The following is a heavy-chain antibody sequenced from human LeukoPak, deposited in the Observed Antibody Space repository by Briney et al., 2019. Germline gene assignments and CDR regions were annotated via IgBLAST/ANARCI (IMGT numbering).Heavy chain of an antibody. J-gene: IGHJ6*02. Sequence: PGRSLRLSCAASGFTFSSYAMHWVRQAPGKGLEWVAVISYDGSNKYYADSVKGRFTISRDNSKNTLYLQTNSLRAEDTAVYYCARGEWSDSSGYYYYYGMDVWGQGTTVTVSS. D-gene: IGHD3-22*01. V-gene: IGHV3-30-3*01. CDR3: ARGEWSDSSGYYYYYGMDV. CDR2: ISYDGSNK. CDR1: GFTFSSYA.